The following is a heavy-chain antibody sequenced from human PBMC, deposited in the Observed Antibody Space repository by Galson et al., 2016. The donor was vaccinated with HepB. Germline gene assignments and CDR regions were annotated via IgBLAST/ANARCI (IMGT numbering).Heavy chain of an antibody. CDR2: ISTRGTYI. CDR3: GRAGGKYSNYDGHWFDP. J-gene: IGHJ5*02. CDR1: GFTFSSYS. Sequence: SLRLSCAASGFTFSSYSMNWVRQAPGKGLEWVSSISTRGTYIYYADSVKGRFTISRDNAKNSLYLQMNSLRAEDTAVYYCGRAGGKYSNYDGHWFDPWGQGTLVTVSS. V-gene: IGHV3-21*01. D-gene: IGHD4-11*01.